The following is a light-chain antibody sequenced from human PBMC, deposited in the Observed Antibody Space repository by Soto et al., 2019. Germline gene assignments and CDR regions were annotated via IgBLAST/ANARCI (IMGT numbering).Light chain of an antibody. Sequence: IHTTHSPSTLSGSVLYRVTITCLASQSISSYLNWYQQKPGKAPKLLIYAASSLQSGVPSRFSGSGSGTDFTLTISSLQPEDFATYYCQQSYSTPPTFGQGTKVDIK. J-gene: IGKJ1*01. CDR3: QQSYSTPPT. CDR1: QSISSY. V-gene: IGKV1-39*01. CDR2: AAS.